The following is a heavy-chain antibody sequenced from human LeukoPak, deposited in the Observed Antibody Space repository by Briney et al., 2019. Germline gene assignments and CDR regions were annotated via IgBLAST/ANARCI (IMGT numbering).Heavy chain of an antibody. Sequence: GESLKISCKGSGYSFTSYWIGWVRQMPEKGLEWMGIIYPGDSDTRYSPSFQGQVTISVDKSISTAYLQWNSLKASDTAMYYRARPTYEASSWYGMYGVFDIWGQGTMVTVSS. CDR3: ARPTYEASSWYGMYGVFDI. D-gene: IGHD6-13*01. J-gene: IGHJ3*02. V-gene: IGHV5-51*01. CDR1: GYSFTSYW. CDR2: IYPGDSDT.